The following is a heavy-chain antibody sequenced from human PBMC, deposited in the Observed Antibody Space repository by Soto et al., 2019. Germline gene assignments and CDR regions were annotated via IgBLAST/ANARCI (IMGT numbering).Heavy chain of an antibody. CDR1: GGSISSYY. Sequence: PSETLSLTCTVSGGSISSYYWSWIRQPPGKGLEWIGYIYYSGSTNYNPSLKSRVTISVDTSKNQFSLKLSSVTAADTAVYYCARQDTAMVTYYWGQGTLVTVSS. J-gene: IGHJ4*02. D-gene: IGHD5-18*01. V-gene: IGHV4-59*08. CDR3: ARQDTAMVTYY. CDR2: IYYSGST.